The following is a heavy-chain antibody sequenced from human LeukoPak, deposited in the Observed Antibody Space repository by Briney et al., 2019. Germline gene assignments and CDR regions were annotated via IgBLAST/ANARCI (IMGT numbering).Heavy chain of an antibody. Sequence: GGSLRLSCAASGFTFSSYAMSWVRQAPGKGLEWVSAISGSGGSTYYADSVKGRFTISRDNSKNTLYLQMNSLRAEDTAVYYCAKPYGYVWGSYRPPGYWGQGTLVTVSS. CDR3: AKPYGYVWGSYRPPGY. V-gene: IGHV3-23*01. CDR1: GFTFSSYA. CDR2: ISGSGGST. J-gene: IGHJ4*02. D-gene: IGHD3-16*02.